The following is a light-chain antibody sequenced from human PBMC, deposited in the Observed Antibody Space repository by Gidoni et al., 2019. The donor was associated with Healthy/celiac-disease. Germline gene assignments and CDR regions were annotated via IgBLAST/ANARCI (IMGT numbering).Light chain of an antibody. CDR3: QSADSSGTYWV. V-gene: IGLV3-25*03. Sequence: SDELTQPPSVSVSPGQTARITCSGDSLPKQYAYWYQQKPGQAPVLVIYKDSERPSGIPERFSVSSSGTTVTLTISGVQAEDEADYYCQSADSSGTYWVFGGGTKLTVL. CDR2: KDS. CDR1: SLPKQY. J-gene: IGLJ3*02.